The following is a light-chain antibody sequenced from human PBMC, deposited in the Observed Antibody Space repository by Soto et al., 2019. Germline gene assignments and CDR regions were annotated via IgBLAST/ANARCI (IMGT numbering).Light chain of an antibody. Sequence: EIVLTQSPDTLSLSPGERATLSCRPSQSVSSTYLAWYQQKPGQAPRLLIYRASTRATGIPDRLSGSGSGTDFTLTISRLEPEDFAVYYCQQYESSPLTFGGGTKVEIK. CDR3: QQYESSPLT. V-gene: IGKV3-20*01. J-gene: IGKJ4*01. CDR1: QSVSSTY. CDR2: RAS.